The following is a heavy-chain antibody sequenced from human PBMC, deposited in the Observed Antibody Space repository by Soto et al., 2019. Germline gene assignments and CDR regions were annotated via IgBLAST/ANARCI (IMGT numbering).Heavy chain of an antibody. V-gene: IGHV4-31*03. J-gene: IGHJ5*02. D-gene: IGHD3-3*01. Sequence: SETLSLTCTVSGGSISSGGYYWSWIRQHPGKGLEWIGYIYYSGSTYYNPSLKSRVTISVDTSKNQFSLKLSSVTAADTAVYYCARVIWSNGSWFDPWGQGTLVTVSS. CDR1: GGSISSGGYY. CDR2: IYYSGST. CDR3: ARVIWSNGSWFDP.